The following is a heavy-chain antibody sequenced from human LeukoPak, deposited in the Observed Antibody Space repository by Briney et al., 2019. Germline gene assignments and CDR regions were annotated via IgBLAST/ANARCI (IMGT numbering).Heavy chain of an antibody. CDR3: ARDHEVSDSYGFDY. J-gene: IGHJ4*02. D-gene: IGHD5-18*01. CDR2: ISYDGSNK. CDR1: GFTFSSYA. V-gene: IGHV3-30*04. Sequence: GGSLRLSCAASGFTFSSYAMHWVRQAPGKGLEWVAVISYDGSNKYYADSVKGRFTISRDNSKNTLYLQMNSLRAEDTAVYYCARDHEVSDSYGFDYWGQGTLVTVSS.